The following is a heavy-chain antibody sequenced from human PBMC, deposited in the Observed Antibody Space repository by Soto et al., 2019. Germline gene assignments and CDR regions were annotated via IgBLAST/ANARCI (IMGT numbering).Heavy chain of an antibody. CDR1: GYTFTSYA. CDR3: AVGPGGPDGPGDY. J-gene: IGHJ4*01. CDR2: INAGNGNT. V-gene: IGHV1-3*01. Sequence: QVQLVQSGAEVKKPGASVKVSCKASGYTFTSYAMHWVRQAPGQRLEWMGWINAGNGNTTNSQKFQVRVTITRDTSASTAYLELSSLRAEVTAVYFYAVGPGGPDGPGDYWVQGTLVTVSS. D-gene: IGHD2-15*01.